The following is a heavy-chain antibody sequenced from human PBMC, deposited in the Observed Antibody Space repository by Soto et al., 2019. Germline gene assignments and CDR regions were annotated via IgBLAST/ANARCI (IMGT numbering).Heavy chain of an antibody. Sequence: ASVKVSCKASGGTFSSYAISWVRQAPGQGLEWMGGIIPIFGTANYAQKFQGRVTITADESTSTAYMELSSLRSEDTAVYYCARDSVFHGGHYGMDVWGQGTTVTVSS. CDR3: ARDSVFHGGHYGMDV. CDR1: GGTFSSYA. CDR2: IIPIFGTA. D-gene: IGHD2-21*01. V-gene: IGHV1-69*13. J-gene: IGHJ6*02.